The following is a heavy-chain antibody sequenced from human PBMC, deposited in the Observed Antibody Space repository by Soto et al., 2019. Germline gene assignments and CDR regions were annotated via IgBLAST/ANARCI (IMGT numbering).Heavy chain of an antibody. CDR2: ISYSGSA. J-gene: IGHJ4*02. Sequence: QVQLQESGPGLVKPSQTLSLTCTVSGGSISSGNYYWSWIRQPPGKGLEWIGFISYSGSAHYNPSLTGRVNVSVDTSTEQFSLNLSFVTAADTAVYYCATMGTPATGLYYFDFWGQGTLFTVSS. CDR3: ATMGTPATGLYYFDF. D-gene: IGHD2-15*01. CDR1: GGSISSGNYY. V-gene: IGHV4-30-4*01.